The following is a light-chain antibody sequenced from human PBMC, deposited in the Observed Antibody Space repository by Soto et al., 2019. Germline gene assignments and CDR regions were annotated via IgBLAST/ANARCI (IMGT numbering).Light chain of an antibody. CDR2: EVN. CDR1: ISNVGSYNL. CDR3: YSYEGGRV. V-gene: IGLV2-23*02. Sequence: QSALTQPASVSGSPGQSITISCTGTISNVGSYNLVSWYQQHPGKAPKLIIYEVNKRPSGVSNRFSGSKSGNTASLTISGLQTEDEADYYCYSYEGGRVFSGGTKLTVL. J-gene: IGLJ3*02.